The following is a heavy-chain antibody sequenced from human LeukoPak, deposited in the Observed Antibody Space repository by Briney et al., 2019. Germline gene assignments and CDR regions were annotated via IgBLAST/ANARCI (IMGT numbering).Heavy chain of an antibody. CDR1: RYTFTDSY. Sequence: ASVKVSCKASRYTFTDSYIHWVRQAPGQGLEWMGWINPTSGGTSYAQKFQGRVTMTRDTSISTAYMDLNRLRSDDTAVYYCAREGCSSSSCYYWFDPWGQGTLVTVSS. D-gene: IGHD2-2*01. CDR3: AREGCSSSSCYYWFDP. J-gene: IGHJ5*02. CDR2: INPTSGGT. V-gene: IGHV1-2*02.